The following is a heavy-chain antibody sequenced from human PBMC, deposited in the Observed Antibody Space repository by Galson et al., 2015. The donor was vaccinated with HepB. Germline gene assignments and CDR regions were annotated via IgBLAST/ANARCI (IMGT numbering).Heavy chain of an antibody. V-gene: IGHV1-46*01. CDR1: GYTFTSYY. J-gene: IGHJ6*02. CDR3: ARDPDYDFWSGPLSYGMDV. CDR2: INPSGGST. Sequence: SGYTFTSYYMHWVRQAPGQGLEWMGIINPSGGSTSYAQKFQGRVTMTRDTSTSTVYMELSSLRSEDTAVYYCARDPDYDFWSGPLSYGMDVWGQGTTVTVSS. D-gene: IGHD3-3*01.